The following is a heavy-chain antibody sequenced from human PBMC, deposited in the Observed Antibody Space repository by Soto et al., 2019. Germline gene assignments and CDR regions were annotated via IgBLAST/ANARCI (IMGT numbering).Heavy chain of an antibody. D-gene: IGHD3-22*01. CDR3: ARDQKWSRYYYDSSGYG. CDR1: GFTFSSYA. CDR2: ISYDGSNK. Sequence: PGGSLRLSCAASGFTFSSYAMHWVRQAPGKGLEWVAVISYDGSNKYYADSVKGRFTISRDNSKNTLYLQMNSLRAEDTAVYYCARDQKWSRYYYDSSGYGWGQGTLVTVSS. J-gene: IGHJ4*02. V-gene: IGHV3-30-3*01.